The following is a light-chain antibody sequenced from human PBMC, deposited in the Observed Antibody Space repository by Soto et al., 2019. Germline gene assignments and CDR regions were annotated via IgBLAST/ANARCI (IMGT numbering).Light chain of an antibody. J-gene: IGKJ3*01. CDR1: QGISNY. V-gene: IGKV1-27*01. Sequence: IQMTQSPSSLSASVGDRVTITCRASQGISNYVAWYQQKPGKVPKLLISAASTLQSGVSSRFSGRGSGTDFTLTISSLQPADVATYYCQKYDTVPFTFGPGTKVDFK. CDR3: QKYDTVPFT. CDR2: AAS.